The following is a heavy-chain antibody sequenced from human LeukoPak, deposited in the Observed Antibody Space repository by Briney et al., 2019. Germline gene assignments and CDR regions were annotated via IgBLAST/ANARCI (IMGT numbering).Heavy chain of an antibody. D-gene: IGHD3-3*01. V-gene: IGHV4-61*02. CDR2: IYTSGST. CDR1: GGSISSGSYY. Sequence: SETLSLTCTVSGGSISSGSYYWSWIRQPAGKGLEWIGRIYTSGSTNYNPSLKSRVTISVDTSKNQFSLKVSSVTAADTAVYYCAREDFRWFDPWGQETLVTVSS. CDR3: AREDFRWFDP. J-gene: IGHJ5*02.